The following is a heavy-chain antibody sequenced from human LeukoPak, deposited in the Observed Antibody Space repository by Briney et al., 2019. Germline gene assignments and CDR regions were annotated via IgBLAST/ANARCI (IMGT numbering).Heavy chain of an antibody. CDR2: IKQDGSEI. CDR3: ARDFD. D-gene: IGHD3-3*01. CDR1: GFTFSSHW. Sequence: GGSLRLSCAASGFTFSSHWMSWVRQAPGKGLEWVANIKQDGSEIYYVDSVKGRFTISRDNAKNSVYLQMNSLRAEDTAVYYCARDFDWGQGTLVTVSS. V-gene: IGHV3-7*04. J-gene: IGHJ4*02.